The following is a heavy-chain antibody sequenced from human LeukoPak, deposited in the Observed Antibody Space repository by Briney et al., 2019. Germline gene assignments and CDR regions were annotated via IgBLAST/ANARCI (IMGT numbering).Heavy chain of an antibody. CDR2: IYYSGST. V-gene: IGHV4-39*01. Sequence: GSLRLSCAASGFTFSSYWMSWVRQAPGKGLEWIGSIYYSGSTYYNPSLKSRVTISVDTSKNQFSLKLSSVTAADTAVCYCARQKNYDFWSGFRAPPQLRRDAYGMDVWGQGTTVTVSS. CDR1: GFTFSSYW. J-gene: IGHJ6*02. CDR3: ARQKNYDFWSGFRAPPQLRRDAYGMDV. D-gene: IGHD3-3*01.